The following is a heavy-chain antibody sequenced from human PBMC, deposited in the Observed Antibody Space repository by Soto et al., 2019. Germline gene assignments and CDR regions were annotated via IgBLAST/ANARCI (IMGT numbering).Heavy chain of an antibody. D-gene: IGHD4-4*01. V-gene: IGHV3-33*01. Sequence: PGGSLRLSWAAAGLSFSRNGMHWDRQAPGKGLEGVAGRWYEGSSKYYADSVKGRFTISRDKYKITLYLQMNSLRAEDTAVYYGAREGSGVTSEYRGQRTRITVAS. CDR1: GLSFSRNG. CDR2: RWYEGSSK. CDR3: AREGSGVTSEY. J-gene: IGHJ4*02.